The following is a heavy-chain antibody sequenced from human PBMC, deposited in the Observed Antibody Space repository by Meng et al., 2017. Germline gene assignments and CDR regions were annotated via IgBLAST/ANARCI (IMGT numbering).Heavy chain of an antibody. CDR2: IDWDDDK. J-gene: IGHJ3*02. CDR3: ARTLWFGESKAFDI. Sequence: SGPTLVKPTQTLTLTCTFSGFSLSTSGMRVSWIRQPPGKALEWLARIDWDDDKFYSTSLKTRLTISKDTSKNQVVLTMTNMDPVDTATYYCARTLWFGESKAFDIWGQGTMVTVS. D-gene: IGHD3-10*01. V-gene: IGHV2-70*04. CDR1: GFSLSTSGMR.